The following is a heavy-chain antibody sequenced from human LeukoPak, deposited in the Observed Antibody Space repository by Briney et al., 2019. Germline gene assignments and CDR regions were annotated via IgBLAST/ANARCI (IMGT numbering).Heavy chain of an antibody. J-gene: IGHJ4*02. V-gene: IGHV4-38-2*02. CDR1: GYSISSGYY. CDR2: ISHSGTT. D-gene: IGHD1-1*01. Sequence: SETLSLTCTVSGYSISSGYYWGWIRQPPGKGLEWIGSISHSGTTYYNPSLKSRVTISVDTSKNQFSLKVSSVTAADTAVYYCARGRFKTTVDYWGQGTLVTVSS. CDR3: ARGRFKTTVDY.